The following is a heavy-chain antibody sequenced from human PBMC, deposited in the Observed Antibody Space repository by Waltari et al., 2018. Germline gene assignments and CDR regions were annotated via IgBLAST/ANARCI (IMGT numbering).Heavy chain of an antibody. Sequence: QVQLVQSGAGVQKPGSSVKVCCKAYGNTFATYSISWVRQAPGQGLEWMGGIIPILGITHYAEKFQGRVTITADKSTSTAYMELSTLRSDDTAVYYCARSPKIAVAATGAFDYWGQGTLVTASA. V-gene: IGHV1-69*10. CDR1: GNTFATYS. D-gene: IGHD6-19*01. J-gene: IGHJ4*02. CDR2: IIPILGIT. CDR3: ARSPKIAVAATGAFDY.